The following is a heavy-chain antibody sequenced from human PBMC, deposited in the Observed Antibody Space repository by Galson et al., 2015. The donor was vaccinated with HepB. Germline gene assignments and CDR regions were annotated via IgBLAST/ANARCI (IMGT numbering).Heavy chain of an antibody. J-gene: IGHJ4*02. CDR2: ISTYNADR. CDR1: GYTFTSYG. D-gene: IGHD1-14*01. V-gene: IGHV1-18*01. Sequence: SVKVSCKASGYTFTSYGISWVRQAPGQGLEWMGWISTYNADRNCAQKLQGRVAMTADRSTSTAYMELRSLTYDDTAVYYCARRNDYGDYWGQGTLITVSS. CDR3: ARRNDYGDY.